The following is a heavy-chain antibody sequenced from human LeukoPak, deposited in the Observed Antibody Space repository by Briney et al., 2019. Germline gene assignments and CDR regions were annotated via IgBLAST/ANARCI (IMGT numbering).Heavy chain of an antibody. D-gene: IGHD3-22*01. V-gene: IGHV4-30-2*01. J-gene: IGHJ3*02. Sequence: PSETLSLTCAVSGCSISSGGYSWCWIRQPPGKGLEWIGYMYHSGTTHYNPSLKSRATISVDRSKNQFSLKLSSVTAADTAVYYCVRGYYYESSGYWVRAFDIWGQGTMVTVSS. CDR1: GCSISSGGYS. CDR2: MYHSGTT. CDR3: VRGYYYESSGYWVRAFDI.